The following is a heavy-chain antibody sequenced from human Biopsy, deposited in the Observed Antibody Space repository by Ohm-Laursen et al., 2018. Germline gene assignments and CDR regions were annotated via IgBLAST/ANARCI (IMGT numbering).Heavy chain of an antibody. J-gene: IGHJ4*02. D-gene: IGHD3-3*01. CDR3: AGLSTLFGVADFTDD. V-gene: IGHV4-59*08. Sequence: GTLSLTCTLSGASVRSHFLTWIRQPPGKGLQWIGSISNSGTTRSSPSLKSRVNISLHTSKNQLSLKLTSVTAADTAVYYCAGLSTLFGVADFTDDWGQGTLVTASS. CDR1: GASVRSHF. CDR2: ISNSGTT.